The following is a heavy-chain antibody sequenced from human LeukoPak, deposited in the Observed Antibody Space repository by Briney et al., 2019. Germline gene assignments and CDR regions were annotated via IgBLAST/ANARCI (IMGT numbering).Heavy chain of an antibody. CDR1: GGSISSSNW. V-gene: IGHV4-4*02. CDR3: ARRIITFGGVIVDTIDY. D-gene: IGHD3-16*02. J-gene: IGHJ4*02. CDR2: IYHSGST. Sequence: PSGTLSLTCAVSGGSISSSNWWSWVRQPPGKGLEWIGEIYHSGSTNYNPSLKSRVTISVDTSKNQFSLKLSSVTAADTAVYYCARRIITFGGVIVDTIDYWGQGTLVTVSS.